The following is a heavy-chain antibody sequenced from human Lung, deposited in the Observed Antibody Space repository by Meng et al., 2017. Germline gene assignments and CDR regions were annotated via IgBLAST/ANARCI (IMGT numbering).Heavy chain of an antibody. Sequence: EAGGCLVPPGGSLRLSCAASGFTFTDHWMHWVRQGPGKGLVWVSRINRDGTKPTYADSVKGRFTISRDNAKNTLYLQMNNLRAEDTAFYYCTNDRLNHWGQGALVTVSS. V-gene: IGHV3-74*01. J-gene: IGHJ1*01. D-gene: IGHD1-1*01. CDR2: INRDGTKP. CDR1: GFTFTDHW. CDR3: TNDRLNH.